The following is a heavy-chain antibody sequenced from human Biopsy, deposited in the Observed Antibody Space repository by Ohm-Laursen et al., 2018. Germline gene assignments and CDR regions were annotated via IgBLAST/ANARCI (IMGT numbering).Heavy chain of an antibody. CDR3: AKHGSGWTGDDAFHI. CDR1: GGSISASS. D-gene: IGHD6-19*01. V-gene: IGHV4-59*08. CDR2: ISYSGGT. Sequence: SETLSLTCTVSGGSISASSWSWIRQAPGKGLEWIGNISYSGGTNYNPSLKSRLTISVDTSKNQFSLKLTSVTAADTAVYYCAKHGSGWTGDDAFHIWGQGTMVTVSS. J-gene: IGHJ3*02.